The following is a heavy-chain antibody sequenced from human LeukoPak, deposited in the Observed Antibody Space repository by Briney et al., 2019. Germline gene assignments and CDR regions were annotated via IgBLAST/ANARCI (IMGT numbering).Heavy chain of an antibody. CDR1: GGSISSSNW. Sequence: SGTLSLTCAVSGGSISSSNWWSWVRQPPGKGLEWIGEIYHSGSTYYNPSLKSRVTISVDRSKNQFSLKLSSVTAADTAVYYCARENSSGYSGFDYWGQGTLVTVSS. CDR2: IYHSGST. D-gene: IGHD3-22*01. J-gene: IGHJ4*02. CDR3: ARENSSGYSGFDY. V-gene: IGHV4-4*02.